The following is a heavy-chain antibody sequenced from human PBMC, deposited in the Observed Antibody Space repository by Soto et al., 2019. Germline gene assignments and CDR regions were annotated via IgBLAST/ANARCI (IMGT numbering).Heavy chain of an antibody. D-gene: IGHD2-21*02. CDR3: AREYCGGDCYPRAYSYYGMDV. CDR2: INPNSGGT. V-gene: IGHV1-2*04. J-gene: IGHJ6*02. Sequence: ASVKGSCKASGYTFTGYYMHWVRQAPGQGLEWMGWINPNSGGTNYAQKFQGWVTMTRDTSISTAYMELSRLRSDDTAVYYCAREYCGGDCYPRAYSYYGMDVWGQGTTVTVSS. CDR1: GYTFTGYY.